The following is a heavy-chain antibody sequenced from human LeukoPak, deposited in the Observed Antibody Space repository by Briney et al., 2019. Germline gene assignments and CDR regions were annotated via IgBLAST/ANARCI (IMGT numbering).Heavy chain of an antibody. CDR1: GGSIGSYC. J-gene: IGHJ6*03. Sequence: SETLSLTCTVSGGSIGSYCWNWIRQPAGKGLEWIGRLHTSGNNNYNPSLKSRVTMSVDPSKNQFSLKLNSVTAADTAVYYCARGNYYYYMDVWGKGTTVTVSS. CDR2: LHTSGNN. V-gene: IGHV4-4*07. CDR3: ARGNYYYYMDV.